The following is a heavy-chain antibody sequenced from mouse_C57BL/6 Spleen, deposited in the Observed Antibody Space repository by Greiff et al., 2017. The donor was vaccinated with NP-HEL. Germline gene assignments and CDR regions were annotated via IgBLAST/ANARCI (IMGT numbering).Heavy chain of an antibody. CDR2: ISSGGSYT. CDR1: GFTFSSYG. V-gene: IGHV5-6*01. Sequence: EVQLQESGGDLVKPGGSLKLSCAASGFTFSSYGMSWVRQTPDKRLEWVATISSGGSYTYYPDSVKGRFTISRDNAKNTLYLQMSSLKSEDTAMYYCARQQTAQATPWFAYWGQGTLVTVSA. J-gene: IGHJ3*01. CDR3: ARQQTAQATPWFAY. D-gene: IGHD3-2*02.